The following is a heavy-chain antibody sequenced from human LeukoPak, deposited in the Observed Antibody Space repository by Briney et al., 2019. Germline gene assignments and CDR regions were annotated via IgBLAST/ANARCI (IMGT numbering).Heavy chain of an antibody. CDR1: GFTFSSYG. V-gene: IGHV3-21*01. Sequence: GGSLRLSCAASGFTFSSYGKNWVRQAPGKGLEWVSSISSSSSDIYYAGSVKGRFTISRDNAKNSLYLQMNSLRAEDTAMYHCARDIADGDYGRAFDYWGQGTPVTVSS. J-gene: IGHJ4*02. D-gene: IGHD4-17*01. CDR2: ISSSSSDI. CDR3: ARDIADGDYGRAFDY.